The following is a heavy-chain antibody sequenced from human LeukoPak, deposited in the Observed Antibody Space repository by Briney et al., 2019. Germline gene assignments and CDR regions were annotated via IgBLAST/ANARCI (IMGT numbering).Heavy chain of an antibody. V-gene: IGHV3-23*01. Sequence: PGGSLRLSCVGSGFTFRNHAMSWVRQAPEKGLEFVSGIYENGGTTYYADSVKGRFTISRDNSENTVLLQMDNLRAEDSAVYFCARAPTITTNYDSWGQGTLVTVSS. CDR3: ARAPTITTNYDS. CDR1: GFTFRNHA. D-gene: IGHD4-11*01. CDR2: IYENGGTT. J-gene: IGHJ4*02.